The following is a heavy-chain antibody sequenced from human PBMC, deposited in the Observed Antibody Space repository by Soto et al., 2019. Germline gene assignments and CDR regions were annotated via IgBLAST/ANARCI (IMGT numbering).Heavy chain of an antibody. V-gene: IGHV1-3*01. CDR1: GHTLNSYC. CDR3: ATSVYSSVWLQVDS. J-gene: IGHJ5*01. Sequence: QVQLVQSGAEVKKPGASVKLSCKASGHTLNSYCTHWVRQAPGQRLEWLGWINAGNGNTEYSQRFQGRLTLSRDTSAGTAYLELKTLTNEDSGIYYCATSVYSSVWLQVDSWGHGSRVTVSS. D-gene: IGHD6-19*01. CDR2: INAGNGNT.